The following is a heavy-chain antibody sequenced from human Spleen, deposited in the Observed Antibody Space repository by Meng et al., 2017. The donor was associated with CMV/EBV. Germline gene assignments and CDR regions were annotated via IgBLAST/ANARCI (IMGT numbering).Heavy chain of an antibody. CDR2: IRGSDGST. D-gene: IGHD3-22*01. J-gene: IGHJ4*02. CDR1: GFTVSSNY. V-gene: IGHV3-23*01. Sequence: GGSLRLSCAASGFTVSSNYMSWVRQAPGKGLEWVSVIRGSDGSTHYADSVKGRFTISRDNSKNTLYLQMNSLRAEDTAVYYCAKGVSLYYDSGGYYPVDYWGQGTLVTVSS. CDR3: AKGVSLYYDSGGYYPVDY.